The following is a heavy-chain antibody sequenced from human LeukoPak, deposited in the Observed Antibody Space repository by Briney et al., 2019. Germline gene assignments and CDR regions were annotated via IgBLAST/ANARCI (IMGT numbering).Heavy chain of an antibody. CDR2: ISWNSGSI. V-gene: IGHV3-9*01. Sequence: QSGGSLRLSCAASGFTFDDYAMHWVRQAPGKGLEWVSGISWNSGSIGYADSVKGRFTISRDNAKNSLYLQMNSLRAEDAALYYCAKGTYYDFWSGYLDYWSQGTLVTVSS. J-gene: IGHJ4*02. D-gene: IGHD3-3*01. CDR1: GFTFDDYA. CDR3: AKGTYYDFWSGYLDY.